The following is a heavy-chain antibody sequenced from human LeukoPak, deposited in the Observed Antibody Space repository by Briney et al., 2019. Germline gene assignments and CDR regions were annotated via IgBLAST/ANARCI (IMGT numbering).Heavy chain of an antibody. Sequence: DPGGSLRLPCAASGFPFSNYEMNWVRQAPGKGLEWGSFISTSGSLIYYADSVKGRFTISRDNAKNSLFLHMNSLRAEDTAVYYCAKVSGLGWHFDYWGPGTLVTVSS. CDR3: AKVSGLGWHFDY. CDR1: GFPFSNYE. J-gene: IGHJ4*02. CDR2: ISTSGSLI. V-gene: IGHV3-48*03. D-gene: IGHD1-26*01.